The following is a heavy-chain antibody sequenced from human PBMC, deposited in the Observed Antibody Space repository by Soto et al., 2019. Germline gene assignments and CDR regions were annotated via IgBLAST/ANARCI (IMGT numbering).Heavy chain of an antibody. J-gene: IGHJ5*02. CDR3: ARAGSGGNVLAS. CDR2: INAENGKN. V-gene: IGHV1-3*01. D-gene: IGHD6-19*01. CDR1: GYSFNTYA. Sequence: VQLLQSGAEVTKPGASGNVSCKASGYSFNTYALPWLRQAPGQRLEWLGWINAENGKNRYSQKFKARVTITRDTSASTVYMELCSLRSEDTAIYYCARAGSGGNVLASWGQGNLVTVSS.